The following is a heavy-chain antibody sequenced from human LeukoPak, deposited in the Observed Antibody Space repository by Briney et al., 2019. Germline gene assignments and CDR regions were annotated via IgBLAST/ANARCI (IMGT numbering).Heavy chain of an antibody. V-gene: IGHV3-30-3*01. CDR1: GFTFSSYA. Sequence: PGRSLRLSCAASGFTFSSYAMHWVRQAPGKGLEWVAVISYDGSNKYYADSVKGRFTISRDNSKNTLYLQMNSLRAEDTAVYYCARPLDYGDSNVDYWGQGTLVTVSS. D-gene: IGHD4-17*01. CDR2: ISYDGSNK. CDR3: ARPLDYGDSNVDY. J-gene: IGHJ4*02.